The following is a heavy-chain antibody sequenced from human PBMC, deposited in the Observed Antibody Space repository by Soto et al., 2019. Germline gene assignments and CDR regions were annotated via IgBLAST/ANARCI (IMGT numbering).Heavy chain of an antibody. V-gene: IGHV4-34*01. D-gene: IGHD1-26*01. J-gene: IGHJ3*02. CDR3: ARSRVSGGRRCCSDI. CDR2: INHSGST. CDR1: GGSFSGYY. Sequence: QVQLQQWGAGLLKPSETLSLTCAVYGGSFSGYYWSWIRQPPGKGLEWMGDINHSGSTNYNPSLKSRVTISVDTSKNQFSLNLSSVTAADTAVYYCARSRVSGGRRCCSDIWGQGTMVTVSS.